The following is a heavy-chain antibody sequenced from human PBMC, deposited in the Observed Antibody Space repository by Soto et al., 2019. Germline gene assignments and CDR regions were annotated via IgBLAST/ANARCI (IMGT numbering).Heavy chain of an antibody. CDR1: GFTFSSYG. V-gene: IGHV3-33*01. CDR2: IWYDGSNK. CDR3: ARDKVSGGNSLPGL. D-gene: IGHD2-21*02. Sequence: GGSLRLSCAASGFTFSSYGMHWVRQAPGKGLEWVAVIWYDGSNKYYADSVKGRFTISRDNSKNTLYLQMNSLRAEDTAVYYCARDKVSGGNSLPGLWGQGTLVTVSS. J-gene: IGHJ4*02.